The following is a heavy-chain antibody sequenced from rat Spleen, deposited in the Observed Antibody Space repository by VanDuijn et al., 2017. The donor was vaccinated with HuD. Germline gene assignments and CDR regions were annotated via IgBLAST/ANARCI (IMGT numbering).Heavy chain of an antibody. V-gene: IGHV5-7*01. D-gene: IGHD1-6*01. CDR1: GFNFNDYW. Sequence: EVKLVESGGGLVQPGRSLKLSCAASGFNFNDYWMGWVRQAPRKGLDWVATINYDVSSTYYRDSVKGRFTISRDNAKSTLYLQMNSLRSEDTATYYCTRKYTTDYYWYFDFWGPGTMVTVSS. CDR3: TRKYTTDYYWYFDF. CDR2: INYDVSST. J-gene: IGHJ1*01.